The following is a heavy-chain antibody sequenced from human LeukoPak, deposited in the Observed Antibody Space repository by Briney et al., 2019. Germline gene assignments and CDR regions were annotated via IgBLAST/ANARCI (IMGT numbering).Heavy chain of an antibody. CDR1: GFTFRDYA. CDR2: FSAGGNRT. CDR3: AKVLSKIYIYGPYDY. Sequence: GGSLRLSCAASGFTFRDYAMTWVRQAPGKGPEWVSTFSAGGNRTYYADSVKGRFIITRDNSKNTLYLQMNSLRAEDTAVYYCAKVLSKIYIYGPYDYWGQGSLVTVSS. V-gene: IGHV3-23*01. D-gene: IGHD3-10*01. J-gene: IGHJ4*02.